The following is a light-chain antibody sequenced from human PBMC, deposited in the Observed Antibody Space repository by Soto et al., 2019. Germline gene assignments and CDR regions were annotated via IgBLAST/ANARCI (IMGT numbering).Light chain of an antibody. CDR2: GAS. Sequence: EIVLTQSPFSLSLSPGEKATLSCRASQSVSSNFLAWYQQKPGQAPRLLIYGASSRATGIPDRFSGSGSGTDFTLTISRLEPEDFAVYYCQQYGSSPLWTFGQGTKV. CDR3: QQYGSSPLWT. CDR1: QSVSSNF. J-gene: IGKJ1*01. V-gene: IGKV3-20*01.